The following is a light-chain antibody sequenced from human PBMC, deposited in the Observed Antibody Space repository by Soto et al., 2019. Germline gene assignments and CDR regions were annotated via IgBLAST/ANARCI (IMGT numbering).Light chain of an antibody. Sequence: DIQMTQSPSTLSASVADSVTIASRASQSISTYLNWYQQRPGKAPNLMIYAASSLQSGVPSTVSGSGSGTDFTLTISSLQIEDFETYYCQQSYNTPRTFGQGTKVDI. CDR3: QQSYNTPRT. CDR1: QSISTY. V-gene: IGKV1-39*01. CDR2: AAS. J-gene: IGKJ1*01.